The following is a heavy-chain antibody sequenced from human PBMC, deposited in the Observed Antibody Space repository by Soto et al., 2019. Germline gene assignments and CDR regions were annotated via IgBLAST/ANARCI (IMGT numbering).Heavy chain of an antibody. J-gene: IGHJ4*02. D-gene: IGHD6-6*01. CDR1: GVSISSTSYN. Sequence: SETLSLTCNVSGVSISSTSYNWGWIRQPPGKGLEWIGSIYYSGSTYYNPSLKSRVTISVDTSKNQFSLKLSSVTAADTAVYYCASWYSSSPIDYWGQGTLVTVYS. CDR3: ASWYSSSPIDY. CDR2: IYYSGST. V-gene: IGHV4-39*01.